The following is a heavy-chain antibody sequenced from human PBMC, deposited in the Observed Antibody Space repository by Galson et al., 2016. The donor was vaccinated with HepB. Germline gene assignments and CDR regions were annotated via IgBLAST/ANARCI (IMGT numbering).Heavy chain of an antibody. CDR3: ARGLSMNWFDS. CDR1: EFTFSSQA. CDR2: ISYDEGNK. Sequence: SLRLSCAASEFTFSSQAMYWVRQAPGKGLGWVAVISYDEGNKYYIGSVKGRFTVSRDNAKNTLYLQMNSLRAEDTAVYYCARGLSMNWFDSWGQGTLVTVSS. V-gene: IGHV3-30*04. J-gene: IGHJ5*01.